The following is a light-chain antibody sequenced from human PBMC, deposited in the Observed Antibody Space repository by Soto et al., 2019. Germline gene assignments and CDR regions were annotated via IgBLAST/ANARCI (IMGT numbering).Light chain of an antibody. V-gene: IGKV3-15*01. CDR3: QQYSKWPLA. CDR1: QSVSSY. J-gene: IGKJ4*01. CDR2: SAS. Sequence: EIVMTQSPATLSVSPWGRATLSCRASQSVSSYLAWYQQKPGQAPRLLIYSASTRATGIPARFSGSGSGTEFILTISSLQSEDFAVYYCQQYSKWPLAFGGGTKVDIK.